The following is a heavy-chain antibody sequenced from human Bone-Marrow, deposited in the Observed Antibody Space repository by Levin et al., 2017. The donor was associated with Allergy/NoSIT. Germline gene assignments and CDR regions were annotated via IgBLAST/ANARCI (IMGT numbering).Heavy chain of an antibody. CDR1: GFTFRSYT. V-gene: IGHV3-30-3*01. J-gene: IGHJ4*02. CDR3: ARDLISVQTVTSRKGLGF. D-gene: IGHD4-11*01. Sequence: AGGSLRLSCATSGFTFRSYTMNWVRQAPGKGLEWVALISFDGGSKYFAHSVRGRFTISRDNSNDTLFLQMNNLRLEDTAVYYCARDLISVQTVTSRKGLGFWGQGTLVTVSS. CDR2: ISFDGGSK.